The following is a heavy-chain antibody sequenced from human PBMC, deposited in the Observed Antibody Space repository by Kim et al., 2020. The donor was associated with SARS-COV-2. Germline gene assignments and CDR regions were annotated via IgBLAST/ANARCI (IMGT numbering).Heavy chain of an antibody. V-gene: IGHV3-11*03. J-gene: IGHJ3*02. CDR2: ISSSSSYT. CDR3: AGQGRLRYYDYVWGSYRTDAFDI. CDR1: GFTFSDYY. D-gene: IGHD3-16*02. Sequence: GGSLRLSCAASGFTFSDYYMSWIRQAPGKGLEWLSSISSSSSYTNYSDSVKGRFTISRDNAKNSLYLQMNSLRAEDTAVYYCAGQGRLRYYDYVWGSYRTDAFDIWGQGTMVTVSS.